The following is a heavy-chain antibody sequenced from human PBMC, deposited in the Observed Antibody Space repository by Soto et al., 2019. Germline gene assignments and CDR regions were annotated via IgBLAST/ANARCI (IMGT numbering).Heavy chain of an antibody. CDR1: GFTFSSYS. CDR3: ATDVVVVVAATHHDFDY. CDR2: ISSSSSYI. V-gene: IGHV3-21*01. D-gene: IGHD2-15*01. Sequence: GGGLRLSCAASGFTFSSYSMNWVREATGKGLEWVSSISSSSSYIYYADSVKGRFTISRDNAKNSLYLQMNSLRAEDTAVYYCATDVVVVVAATHHDFDYWGQGTLVTVSS. J-gene: IGHJ4*02.